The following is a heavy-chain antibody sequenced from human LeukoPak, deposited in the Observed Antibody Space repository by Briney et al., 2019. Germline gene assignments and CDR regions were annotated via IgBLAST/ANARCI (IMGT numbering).Heavy chain of an antibody. CDR1: GFTFNNYW. Sequence: GGSLRLSCAASGFTFNNYWIHWVRQVPGKGLEWVSAISGSGGSTYYADSVKGRFTISRDNSKNTLYLQMNTLRAEDTAVYYCAKGPGGSGTSRYTMDVWGQGTTVTVSS. CDR2: ISGSGGST. D-gene: IGHD2-2*01. J-gene: IGHJ6*02. V-gene: IGHV3-23*01. CDR3: AKGPGGSGTSRYTMDV.